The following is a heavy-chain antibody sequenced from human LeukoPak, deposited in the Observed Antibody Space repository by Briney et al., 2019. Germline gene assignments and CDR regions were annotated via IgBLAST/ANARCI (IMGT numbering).Heavy chain of an antibody. J-gene: IGHJ5*02. V-gene: IGHV7-4-1*02. CDR1: GYTFTDYA. CDR2: IHPNTGNP. Sequence: ASVKVSCKAFGYTFTDYAMNWVRQAPGQGLEWMGWIHPNTGNPTYAQGFTGRFVFSLDTSVGTTYLQISSLKAEDTAVYYCARAYQSLGGLSLPDHWGQGTLVTVSS. D-gene: IGHD3-16*02. CDR3: ARAYQSLGGLSLPDH.